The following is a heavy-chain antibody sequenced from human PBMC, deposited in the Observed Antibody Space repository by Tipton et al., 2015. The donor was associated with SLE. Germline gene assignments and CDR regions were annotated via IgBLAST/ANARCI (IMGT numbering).Heavy chain of an antibody. Sequence: SLRLSCAASGFIFSTYSMVWVRQAPGKGPEWVSSLSSTTRYIFYADSVKGRFTVSKDNARNLLFLQMNGLSAEDTATYFCAKIDSRNYGWFDSWGQGTLVTVSS. CDR1: GFIFSTYS. V-gene: IGHV3-21*04. J-gene: IGHJ5*01. D-gene: IGHD4-11*01. CDR3: AKIDSRNYGWFDS. CDR2: LSSTTRYI.